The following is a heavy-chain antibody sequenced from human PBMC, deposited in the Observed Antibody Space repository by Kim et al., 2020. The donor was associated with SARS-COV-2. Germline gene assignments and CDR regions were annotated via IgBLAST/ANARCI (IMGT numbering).Heavy chain of an antibody. J-gene: IGHJ6*03. D-gene: IGHD4-17*01. Sequence: GGSLRLSCAASGFTVSSNYMSWVRQAPGKGLEWVSVIYSGGSTYYADSVKGRFTISRDNSKNTLYLQMNSLRAEDTAVYYCARDSGTVTPPYYYYYYMDVWGKGTTVTVSS. CDR3: ARDSGTVTPPYYYYYYMDV. V-gene: IGHV3-66*01. CDR1: GFTVSSNY. CDR2: IYSGGST.